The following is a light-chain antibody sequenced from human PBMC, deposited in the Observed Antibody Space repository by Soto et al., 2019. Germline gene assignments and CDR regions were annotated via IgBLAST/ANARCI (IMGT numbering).Light chain of an antibody. V-gene: IGKV1-39*01. Sequence: EIHMTLSPSPLSASVGSSVTIVCRASQSISSHLHWYQRKQGKAPKLLIYVASTLQSGVSSRFSGSGYGTDVNLTIGSLQTEDFATYYCQQSYSFPITFGQGTRLEIK. CDR3: QQSYSFPIT. J-gene: IGKJ5*01. CDR1: QSISSH. CDR2: VAS.